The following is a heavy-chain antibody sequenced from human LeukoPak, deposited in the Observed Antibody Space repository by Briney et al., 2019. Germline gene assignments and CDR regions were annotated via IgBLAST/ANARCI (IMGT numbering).Heavy chain of an antibody. CDR1: GFTFSSYS. J-gene: IGHJ4*02. CDR2: ISSSSSTI. Sequence: GGSLRLSCAASGFTFSSYSMNWVRQAPGKGLEWVSYISSSSSTIYYADSVKGRFTISRDNAKNSLYLQMNSLRDEDTAVYYCAKAPPGIAVASAGVLVSWGQGTLVTVSS. CDR3: AKAPPGIAVASAGVLVS. D-gene: IGHD6-19*01. V-gene: IGHV3-48*02.